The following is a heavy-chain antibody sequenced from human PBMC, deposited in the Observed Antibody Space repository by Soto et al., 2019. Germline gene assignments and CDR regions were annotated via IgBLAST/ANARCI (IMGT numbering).Heavy chain of an antibody. CDR1: GFTFSSYG. J-gene: IGHJ2*01. V-gene: IGHV3-33*01. CDR3: ARIPQIAVAGTRFGYFDL. D-gene: IGHD6-19*01. CDR2: IWYDGSNK. Sequence: QVQLEESGGGVVQPGRSLRLSCAASGFTFSSYGMHWVRQAPGKGLEWVAVIWYDGSNKYYADSVKGRFTISRDNSKNTLYLQMNSLGAEDTAVCYCARIPQIAVAGTRFGYFDLWGRGTLVTVSS.